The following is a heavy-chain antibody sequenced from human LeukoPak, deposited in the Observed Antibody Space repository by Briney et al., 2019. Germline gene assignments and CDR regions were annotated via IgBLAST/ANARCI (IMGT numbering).Heavy chain of an antibody. V-gene: IGHV3-7*01. CDR3: ARVRDYYYYMDV. CDR2: IKQDGSEK. CDR1: GLTFRSYE. Sequence: GGSLRLSCAVSGLTFRSYEMKWVRQAPGKGLAWVANIKQDGSEKFYVESVKGRFTIYRHNAQNSLYMQMNSERAEDTAVYCCARVRDYYYYMDVWGKGTTVTVSS. J-gene: IGHJ6*03.